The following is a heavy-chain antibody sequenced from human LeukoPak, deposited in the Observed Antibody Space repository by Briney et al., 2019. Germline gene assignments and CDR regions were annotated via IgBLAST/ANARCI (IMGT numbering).Heavy chain of an antibody. Sequence: GGSRRLSLAPPGFTFISYSMNWFRQAPGKGLDWASSISSISSYIYYADSVKGRFTISRDNAKNSLYLQMNGLRAEDTAVYYCARDPGAYGDYVFRYFYYYGMDVWGQGTTVTVSS. V-gene: IGHV3-21*01. CDR2: ISSISSYI. CDR3: ARDPGAYGDYVFRYFYYYGMDV. CDR1: GFTFISYS. D-gene: IGHD4-17*01. J-gene: IGHJ6*02.